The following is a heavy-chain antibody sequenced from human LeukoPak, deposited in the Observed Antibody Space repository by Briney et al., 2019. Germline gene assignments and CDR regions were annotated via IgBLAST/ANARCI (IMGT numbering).Heavy chain of an antibody. CDR3: ARGSLPFDYKSGIFDY. J-gene: IGHJ4*02. CDR2: ISSNGGST. CDR1: GFTFSSYA. D-gene: IGHD3-9*01. Sequence: GGSLRLSCAASGFTFSSYAMHWVRQAPGKGLEYVSAISSNGGSTYYANSVKGRFTISRDNSKNTLYLQMGSLRAEDMAVYYCARGSLPFDYKSGIFDYWGQGTLVTVSS. V-gene: IGHV3-64*01.